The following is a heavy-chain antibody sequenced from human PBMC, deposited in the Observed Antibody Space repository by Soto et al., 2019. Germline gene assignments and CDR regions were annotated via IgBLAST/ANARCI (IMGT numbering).Heavy chain of an antibody. CDR2: IYHSGST. D-gene: IGHD3-10*01. V-gene: IGHV4-4*02. CDR1: GGSISSSNW. J-gene: IGHJ5*02. CDR3: ARRISITMVRGGTNWFDP. Sequence: SETLSLTCAVSGGSISSSNWWSWVRQPPGKGLEWIGEIYHSGSTNYNPSLKSRVTISVDKSKNQFSLKLSSVTAADTAVHYCARRISITMVRGGTNWFDPWGQGTLVTVSS.